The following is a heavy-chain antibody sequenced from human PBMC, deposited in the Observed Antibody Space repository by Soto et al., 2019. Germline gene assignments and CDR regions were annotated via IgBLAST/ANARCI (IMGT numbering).Heavy chain of an antibody. D-gene: IGHD3-9*01. V-gene: IGHV3-53*02. CDR1: GFTVSSNY. CDR2: IYSGGST. Sequence: EVQLVETGGGLIQPGGSLRLSCAASGFTVSSNYMSWVRQAPGKGLEWVSVIYSGGSTYYADSVKGRFTSSRDNWKNTLYLQMNSERAEDKAVYYCARARGYEILTGYDPGNAFDIWGQGTMVTVSS. J-gene: IGHJ3*02. CDR3: ARARGYEILTGYDPGNAFDI.